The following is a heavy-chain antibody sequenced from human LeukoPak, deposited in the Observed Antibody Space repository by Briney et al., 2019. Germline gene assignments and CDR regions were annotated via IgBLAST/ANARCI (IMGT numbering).Heavy chain of an antibody. D-gene: IGHD6-19*01. V-gene: IGHV1-46*01. J-gene: IGHJ4*02. Sequence: ASVKVSCKASGYTFTSYYMHWVRQAPGQGLEWMGIINPSGGSTSYAQKFQGRVTMTRDMSTSTVYMELSSLRSEDTAVYYCAKASAAVVVNRYYFDYWGKGTLVTVSS. CDR3: AKASAAVVVNRYYFDY. CDR2: INPSGGST. CDR1: GYTFTSYY.